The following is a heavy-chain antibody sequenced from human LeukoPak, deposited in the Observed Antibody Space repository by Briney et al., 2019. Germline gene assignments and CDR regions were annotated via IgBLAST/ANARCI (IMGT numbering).Heavy chain of an antibody. Sequence: PGGSLRLSCAASGFTFSSYAMSWVRQAPGKGLEWVSAISGSGGSTCYADSVEGRFTISRDNSKNTLYLQMNSLRAEDTAVYYCAKAISYSSSWYDYYYGMDVWGQGTTVTVSS. CDR2: ISGSGGST. V-gene: IGHV3-23*01. CDR3: AKAISYSSSWYDYYYGMDV. J-gene: IGHJ6*02. D-gene: IGHD6-13*01. CDR1: GFTFSSYA.